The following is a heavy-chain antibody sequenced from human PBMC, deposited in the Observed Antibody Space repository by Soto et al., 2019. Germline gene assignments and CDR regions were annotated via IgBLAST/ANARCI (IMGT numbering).Heavy chain of an antibody. V-gene: IGHV1-69*01. J-gene: IGHJ6*02. CDR3: ASQYSGSYYDTYYHYGMDV. CDR2: IIPIFGTA. CDR1: GGTLSSYA. D-gene: IGHD3-10*01. Sequence: QVQLVQSGAEVKKPGFSVKVSCKASGGTLSSYAISWVRQAPGQGLEWMGGIIPIFGTANYAQKFQGRVTITADETTSTANMALSSLRSEDTAVYYCASQYSGSYYDTYYHYGMDVWGHGTTVTVSS.